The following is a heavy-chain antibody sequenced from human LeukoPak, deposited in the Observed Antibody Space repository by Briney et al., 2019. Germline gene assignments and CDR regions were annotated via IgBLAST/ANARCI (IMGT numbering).Heavy chain of an antibody. Sequence: SETLSLTCTVSGGSINSYYWSWIRQPPGKGLEWIGYIYYSGSTNYNPSLKSRVTISVDTSKNQFSLKLTSVTAADTAVYYCASVYDSSGYYPFWGQGTLVTVSS. CDR3: ASVYDSSGYYPF. CDR1: GGSINSYY. D-gene: IGHD3-22*01. J-gene: IGHJ4*02. V-gene: IGHV4-59*12. CDR2: IYYSGST.